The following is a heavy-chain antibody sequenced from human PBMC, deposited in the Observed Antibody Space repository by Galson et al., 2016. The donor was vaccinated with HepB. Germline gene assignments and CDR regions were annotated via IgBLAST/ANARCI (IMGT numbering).Heavy chain of an antibody. J-gene: IGHJ3*01. V-gene: IGHV1-18*01. CDR1: GYTFTTYS. CDR3: ARTYYYDNSGSYRVFDF. D-gene: IGHD3-22*01. CDR2: ISTYNGNT. Sequence: SVKVSCKASGYTFTTYSISWVRQAPGQGLEWMGWISTYNGNTNYAQKLQGRVTMTTDTSTSTAYMELRSLTSDDTAVYYCARTYYYDNSGSYRVFDFWGQGTMVTVSS.